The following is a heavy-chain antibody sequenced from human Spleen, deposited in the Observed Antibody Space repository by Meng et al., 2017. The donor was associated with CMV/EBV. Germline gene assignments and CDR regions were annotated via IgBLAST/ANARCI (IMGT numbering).Heavy chain of an antibody. CDR2: IWYDGSNK. V-gene: IGHV3-33*01. J-gene: IGHJ6*02. CDR3: ARPTLYTYGFRTDHYYGMDV. CDR1: GFTFSSYG. Sequence: GGSLRLSCAASGFTFSSYGMHWVRQAPGKGLEWVAVIWYDGSNKYYADSVKGRFTISRDNPKNTLYLQLSSLRAEDTAVYYCARPTLYTYGFRTDHYYGMDVWGQGTTVTVSS. D-gene: IGHD3-16*01.